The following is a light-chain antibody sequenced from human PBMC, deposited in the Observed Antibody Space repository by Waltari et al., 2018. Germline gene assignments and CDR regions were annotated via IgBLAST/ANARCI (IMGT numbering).Light chain of an antibody. V-gene: IGLV1-47*01. Sequence: QFVLTQPPSASGTPGQRVTISCSGSSSNTESTYVYCYQQFPGTAPTVLMFKNNQRPSGVSDRFSASKSGASASRAISGLRSDDEADYYCGTWDDSLSRPVFGGGTKLTVL. CDR2: KNN. CDR3: GTWDDSLSRPV. J-gene: IGLJ3*02. CDR1: SSNTESTY.